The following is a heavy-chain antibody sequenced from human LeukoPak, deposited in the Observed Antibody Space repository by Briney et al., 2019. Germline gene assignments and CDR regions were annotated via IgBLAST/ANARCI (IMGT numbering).Heavy chain of an antibody. Sequence: PGRSLRLSCAASGFTFSSYAMHWVRQAPGKGLEWVAVISYDGSNKYYADSVKGRFTISRDNSKNTLYLQMNSLRAEDTAVYYCARDWVTMVRGVISWTFDYWGQGTLVTVSS. V-gene: IGHV3-30*04. CDR2: ISYDGSNK. D-gene: IGHD3-10*01. J-gene: IGHJ4*02. CDR3: ARDWVTMVRGVISWTFDY. CDR1: GFTFSSYA.